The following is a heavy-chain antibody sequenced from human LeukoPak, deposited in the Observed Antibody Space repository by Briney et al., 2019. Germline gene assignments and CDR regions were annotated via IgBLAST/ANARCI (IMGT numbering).Heavy chain of an antibody. J-gene: IGHJ6*03. CDR3: ARHVVRGVIKTSYYYYYYYMDV. Sequence: PSETLSLTCTASGGSISSYYWSWIRQPPGKGLEWIGYIYTSGSTNYNPSLKSRVTISVDTSKNQFSLKLSSVTAADTAVYYCARHVVRGVIKTSYYYYYYYMDVWAKGPRSPSP. V-gene: IGHV4-4*09. D-gene: IGHD3-10*02. CDR1: GGSISSYY. CDR2: IYTSGST.